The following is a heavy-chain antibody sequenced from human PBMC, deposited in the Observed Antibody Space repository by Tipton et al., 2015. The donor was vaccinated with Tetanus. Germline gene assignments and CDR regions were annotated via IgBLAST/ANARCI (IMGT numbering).Heavy chain of an antibody. J-gene: IGHJ4*02. CDR3: ARIYDFWSGYYSDH. Sequence: TLSLTCTVSGDSMSSSDYYWDWIRQPPGKGLEWIGSISYSGRTYYNPSLKSRVTMSLDTSKNQFSLKLSSVTAADTAVYYCARIYDFWSGYYSDHWGQGTLVTVSS. D-gene: IGHD3-3*01. V-gene: IGHV4-39*01. CDR2: ISYSGRT. CDR1: GDSMSSSDYY.